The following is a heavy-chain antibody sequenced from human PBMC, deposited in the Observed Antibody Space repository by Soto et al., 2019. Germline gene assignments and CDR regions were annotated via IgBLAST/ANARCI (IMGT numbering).Heavy chain of an antibody. CDR3: ARGRRVSSPARHFDY. V-gene: IGHV4-34*01. D-gene: IGHD6-13*01. CDR1: GGSFSGYY. CDR2: INHRGST. Sequence: QVQLQQWGAGLLKPSETLSLTCAVYGGSFSGYYWSWIRQPPGKGLEWIGEINHRGSTNYNPSLKSRVPIKRDTSKNQFSLKRGSVTAADTAVYYCARGRRVSSPARHFDYWGQGTLVTVSS. J-gene: IGHJ4*02.